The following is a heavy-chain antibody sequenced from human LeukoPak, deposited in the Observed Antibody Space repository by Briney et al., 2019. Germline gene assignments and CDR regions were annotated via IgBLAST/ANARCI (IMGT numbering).Heavy chain of an antibody. CDR3: ARPPSRDGYNLGY. D-gene: IGHD5-24*01. J-gene: IGHJ4*02. CDR1: GYSFTSYW. V-gene: IGHV5-51*01. Sequence: PGESRRISCKGSGYSFTSYWIGWVRQMPGKGLEWMGIIYPGDSDTRYSPSFQGQVTISADKSISTAYLQWSSLKASDTAMYYCARPPSRDGYNLGYWGQGTLVTVSS. CDR2: IYPGDSDT.